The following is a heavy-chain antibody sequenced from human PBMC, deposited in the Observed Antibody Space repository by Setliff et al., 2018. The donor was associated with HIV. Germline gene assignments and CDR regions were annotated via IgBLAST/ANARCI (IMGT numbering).Heavy chain of an antibody. CDR2: ITDSGNT. V-gene: IGHV4-61*01. J-gene: IGHJ6*02. CDR1: GGSIKNDYRSDY. CDR3: ARETQQSYNIVTGYNYYYGIDV. Sequence: PSETLSLTCNVSGGSIKNDYRSDYWSWIRQPPGRGLEWLGYITDSGNTNYNPSLRRRVTISADTSKNQVSLRLRSVTAADTAVYYCARETQQSYNIVTGYNYYYGIDVWGQGTTVTVSS. D-gene: IGHD3-9*01.